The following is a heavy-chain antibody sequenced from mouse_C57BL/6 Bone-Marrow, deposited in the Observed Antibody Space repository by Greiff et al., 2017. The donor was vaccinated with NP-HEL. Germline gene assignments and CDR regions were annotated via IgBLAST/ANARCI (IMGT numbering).Heavy chain of an antibody. D-gene: IGHD1-1*01. CDR2: IHPNSGST. CDR1: GYTFTSYW. V-gene: IGHV1-64*01. J-gene: IGHJ2*01. CDR3: ARSRVYYGSSDVFDY. Sequence: QVQLQQPGAELVKPGASVKLSCKASGYTFTSYWMHWVKQRPGQGLEWIGMIHPNSGSTNYNEKFKSKATLTVDKSSSTAYMQLSSLTSEDSAVYYWARSRVYYGSSDVFDYWGQGTTLTVSS.